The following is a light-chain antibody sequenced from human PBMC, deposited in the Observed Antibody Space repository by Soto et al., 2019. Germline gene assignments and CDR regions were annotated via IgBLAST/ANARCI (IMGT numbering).Light chain of an antibody. CDR3: QQYNNWPPFT. CDR1: QSVSSN. Sequence: EIVMTQSPATLSVSPGDRATLSCRASQSVSSNLAWYQQKPGQAPRLLIYGASTRATGIPARFSGSGSGTEFTLTISSLQSEDFAVYFCQQYNNWPPFTFGQGTKLEIE. CDR2: GAS. V-gene: IGKV3-15*01. J-gene: IGKJ2*01.